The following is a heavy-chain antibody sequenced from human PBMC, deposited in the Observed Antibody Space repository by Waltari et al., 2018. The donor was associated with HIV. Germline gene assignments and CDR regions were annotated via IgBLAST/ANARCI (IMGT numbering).Heavy chain of an antibody. CDR3: ARSLTNNQSKYRPNYGMDV. D-gene: IGHD2-8*01. J-gene: IGHJ6*02. CDR2: IIPIFGTA. CDR1: GGTFSSYA. Sequence: QVQLVQSGAEVKKPGSSVKVSCKASGGTFSSYAISWVRQAPGQGLEWMGGIIPIFGTANYAQKFQGRVTITADKSTSTAYMELSSLRSEDTAVYYCARSLTNNQSKYRPNYGMDVWGQGTTVTVSS. V-gene: IGHV1-69*06.